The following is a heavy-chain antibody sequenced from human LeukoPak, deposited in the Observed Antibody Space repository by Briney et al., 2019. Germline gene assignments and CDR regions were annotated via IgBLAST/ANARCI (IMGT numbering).Heavy chain of an antibody. CDR1: GYSISSGYY. J-gene: IGHJ6*03. Sequence: SETLSLTCTVSGYSISSGYYWGWIRQPPGQGLEWIGNIYHNGSTDYNPSLKSRVIISVDTSKTQFSLKLSSVTAADTAVYYCATTVRRTSCPPTRIYYYYYMDVWGKGTTVTVSS. CDR3: ATTVRRTSCPPTRIYYYYYMDV. D-gene: IGHD2-2*01. CDR2: IYHNGST. V-gene: IGHV4-38-2*02.